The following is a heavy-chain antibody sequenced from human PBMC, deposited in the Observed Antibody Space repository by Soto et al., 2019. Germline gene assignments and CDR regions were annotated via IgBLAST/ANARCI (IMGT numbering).Heavy chain of an antibody. CDR2: ISSSSSYI. Sequence: GGALRLSCAASGFTFSSYSMNWGRQAPGKGLEWVSSISSSSSYIYYADSVKGRFTISRDNAKNSLYLQMNSLRAEDTAVYYCARPRNRIVVVPAAMHYWGQGTLVTVSS. D-gene: IGHD2-2*01. J-gene: IGHJ4*02. V-gene: IGHV3-21*01. CDR3: ARPRNRIVVVPAAMHY. CDR1: GFTFSSYS.